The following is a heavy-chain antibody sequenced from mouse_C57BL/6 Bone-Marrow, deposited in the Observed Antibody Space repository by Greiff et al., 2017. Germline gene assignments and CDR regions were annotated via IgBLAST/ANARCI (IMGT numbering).Heavy chain of an antibody. CDR3: ARGYAGSSYAMDY. V-gene: IGHV1-52*01. CDR2: IDPSDSET. CDR1: GYTFTSYW. J-gene: IGHJ4*01. D-gene: IGHD1-1*01. Sequence: QVQLQQPGAELVRPGSSVKLSCKASGYTFTSYWMHWVKQRPIQGLEWIGNIDPSDSETHYNQKFKDKATLTVDKSSSTAYMQLSSLTSEDSAVYYCARGYAGSSYAMDYWGQGTAVTVSA.